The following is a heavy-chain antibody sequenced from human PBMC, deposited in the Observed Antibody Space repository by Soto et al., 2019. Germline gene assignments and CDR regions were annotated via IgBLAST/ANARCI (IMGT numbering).Heavy chain of an antibody. CDR3: AKGGYNYGFLFDC. CDR1: GFPFSTYA. J-gene: IGHJ4*02. Sequence: PGGSLRLSCAASGFPFSTYAMSWVRQAPGKGLEWVSTIDNSGGITYYADSVEGRFTISRDNSKNTLYLQMNSLRAEDTAVYYCAKGGYNYGFLFDCWGQGTLVTVSS. D-gene: IGHD5-18*01. CDR2: IDNSGGIT. V-gene: IGHV3-23*05.